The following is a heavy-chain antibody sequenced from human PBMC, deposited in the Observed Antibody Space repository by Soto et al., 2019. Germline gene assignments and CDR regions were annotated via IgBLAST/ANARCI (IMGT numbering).Heavy chain of an antibody. Sequence: QVQLVQSGAEVKKPGASVKVSCKVSGYTLTGLSMHWVRQAPGKGLEWMGGFDPETGETIYAQRFQGRVTVTEDTSTDTVYMELSSLRSEDTAVYYCAKDLVSGAYDYYFDSCGQGSLVTVSS. D-gene: IGHD5-12*01. V-gene: IGHV1-24*01. CDR2: FDPETGET. CDR3: AKDLVSGAYDYYFDS. CDR1: GYTLTGLS. J-gene: IGHJ4*02.